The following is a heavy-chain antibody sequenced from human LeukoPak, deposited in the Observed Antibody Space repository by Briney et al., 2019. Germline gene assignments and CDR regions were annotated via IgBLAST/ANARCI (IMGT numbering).Heavy chain of an antibody. D-gene: IGHD3-10*01. V-gene: IGHV4-59*11. CDR2: IYYSGST. CDR3: ARGSGQWGFDS. CDR1: GGSISSHY. Sequence: SETLSLTSTVSGGSISSHYWSWIRQPPGKTLEWIGYIYYSGSTNYNPSLRSRVTISVDSSKNQFSLKLSSVTAADTAVYYCARGSGQWGFDSWGQGTLVTVSS. J-gene: IGHJ4*02.